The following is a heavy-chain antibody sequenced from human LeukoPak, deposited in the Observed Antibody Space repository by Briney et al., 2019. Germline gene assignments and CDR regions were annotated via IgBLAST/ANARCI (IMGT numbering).Heavy chain of an antibody. D-gene: IGHD6-13*01. Sequence: ASETLSLTCAVSGASISSGGYSWSWIRQPPGKGLEWIGYIYYSGSTNYNPSLKSRVTIAVDASKNQFSLRLNSVTAADTAVYYCAMAYSSSWYYFDYWGQGTLVTVSS. CDR2: IYYSGST. CDR1: GASISSGGYS. J-gene: IGHJ4*02. CDR3: AMAYSSSWYYFDY. V-gene: IGHV4-61*08.